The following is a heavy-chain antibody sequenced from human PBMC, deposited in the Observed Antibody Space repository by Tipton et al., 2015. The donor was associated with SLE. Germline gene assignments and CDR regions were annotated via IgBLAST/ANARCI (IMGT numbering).Heavy chain of an antibody. CDR3: ARDSLGFDY. D-gene: IGHD7-27*01. J-gene: IGHJ4*02. Sequence: TLSLTCTVSGGSISSTSYYWAWIRQPPGKGLEWIATIDYTGNTYYDPSLRSRVAMSADTSKNQFSLKLTSVTAADTAVYYCARDSLGFDYWGQGALVTVSS. CDR2: IDYTGNT. CDR1: GGSISSTSYY. V-gene: IGHV4-39*07.